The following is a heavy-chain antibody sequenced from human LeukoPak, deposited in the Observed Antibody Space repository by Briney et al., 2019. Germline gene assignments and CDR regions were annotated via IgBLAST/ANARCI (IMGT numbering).Heavy chain of an antibody. CDR3: ARPVGFLREFVY. CDR2: IRYDGSDK. V-gene: IGHV3-30*02. CDR1: GITFSNYG. J-gene: IGHJ4*02. D-gene: IGHD1-14*01. Sequence: GGSLRLSCAASGITFSNYGMHWVRQAPGEGLEWVAFIRYDGSDKFYADSVRGRFTVSRDNSKSTLYLQMSSLRSEDTAVYYCARPVGFLREFVYWGQGTLVTVSS.